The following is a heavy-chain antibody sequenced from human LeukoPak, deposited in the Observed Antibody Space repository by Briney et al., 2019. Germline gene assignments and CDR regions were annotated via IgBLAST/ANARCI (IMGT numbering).Heavy chain of an antibody. J-gene: IGHJ4*02. CDR2: FDPEDGET. CDR1: GYTLTELS. Sequence: ASVKVSCKVSGYTLTELSMHCVRQAPGKGLEWMGGFDPEDGETIYAQKFQGRVTMTEDTSTDTAYMELSSLRSEDTAVYYCATWTEVYSSGWYANYWGQGTLVTVSS. D-gene: IGHD6-19*01. V-gene: IGHV1-24*01. CDR3: ATWTEVYSSGWYANY.